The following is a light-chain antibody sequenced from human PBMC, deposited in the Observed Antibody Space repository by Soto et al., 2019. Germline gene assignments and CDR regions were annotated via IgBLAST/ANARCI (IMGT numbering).Light chain of an antibody. Sequence: QSALTQHASVSGSPGQSINISCTGTSSDVGGYNYVSWYQQHPGKAPKLMIYEVSNRPSGVSNRFSGSKSGNTASLTISGLQAEDEADYYCSSYTISSTHVVFGGGTKVTVL. J-gene: IGLJ2*01. CDR1: SSDVGGYNY. CDR3: SSYTISSTHVV. V-gene: IGLV2-14*01. CDR2: EVS.